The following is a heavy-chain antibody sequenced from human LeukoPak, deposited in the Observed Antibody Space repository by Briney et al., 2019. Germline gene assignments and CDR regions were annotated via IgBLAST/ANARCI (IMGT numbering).Heavy chain of an antibody. Sequence: SVKVSCKASGYTFTGYSMHWVRQATGQGLEWMGGIIPISGTANYAQKFQGRVTITADESTSTAYMELSSLRSEDTAVYYCARVGGGGYSYGQYFDYWGQGTLVTVSS. CDR3: ARVGGGGYSYGQYFDY. D-gene: IGHD5-18*01. CDR1: GYTFTGYS. V-gene: IGHV1-69*13. J-gene: IGHJ4*02. CDR2: IIPISGTA.